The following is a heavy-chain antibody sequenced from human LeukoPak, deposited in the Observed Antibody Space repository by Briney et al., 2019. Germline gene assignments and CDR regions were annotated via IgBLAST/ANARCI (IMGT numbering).Heavy chain of an antibody. CDR2: INGADTGT. CDR3: ARDRGHSSGWYGNWFDP. J-gene: IGHJ5*02. V-gene: IGHV3-23*01. CDR1: GFTFTTYA. D-gene: IGHD6-19*01. Sequence: GGSLRLSCAASGFTFTTYAMTWVRQAPGKGLELVSSINGADTGTYYADSVKGRFTISRDNAKNSLYLQMNSLRAEDTAVYYCARDRGHSSGWYGNWFDPWGQGTLVTVSS.